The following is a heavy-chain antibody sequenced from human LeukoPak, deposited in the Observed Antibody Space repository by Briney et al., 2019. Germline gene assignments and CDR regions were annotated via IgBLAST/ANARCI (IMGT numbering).Heavy chain of an antibody. D-gene: IGHD2-8*01. J-gene: IGHJ3*01. CDR1: GFTFSEFA. V-gene: IGHV3-23*01. Sequence: GGSLRLSCVASGFTFSEFAMNWVRQVPGKGPEWVSHIGGGGVDREYEESVKGRFTVSRDNSRNSLYLQMNSLRGEDTAIYYCAKDSIERNGVYDAFDVWGQGTKVTVAS. CDR3: AKDSIERNGVYDAFDV. CDR2: IGGGGVDR.